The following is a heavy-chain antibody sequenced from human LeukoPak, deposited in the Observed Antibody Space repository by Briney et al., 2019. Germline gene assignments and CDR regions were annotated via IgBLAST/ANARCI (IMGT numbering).Heavy chain of an antibody. J-gene: IGHJ4*02. D-gene: IGHD3-22*01. Sequence: GGSLRLSCAASGFTFSSYAMHWVRQAPGKGLEWVAVISYDGSNKYYADSVKGRFTISRDNSKNTLYLQMNSLRSEDTAVYYCARPITMIVVDLGYWGQGTLVTVSS. CDR3: ARPITMIVVDLGY. V-gene: IGHV3-30-3*01. CDR1: GFTFSSYA. CDR2: ISYDGSNK.